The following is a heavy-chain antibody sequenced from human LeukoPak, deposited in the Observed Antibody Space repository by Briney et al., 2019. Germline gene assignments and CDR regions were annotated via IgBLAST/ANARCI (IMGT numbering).Heavy chain of an antibody. CDR2: ISGSGGST. D-gene: IGHD6-13*01. CDR1: GFTFSSYA. Sequence: PGGSLRLSCAASGFTFSSYAMSWVRLAPGKGLEWVSAISGSGGSTYYADSVKGRFTISRDNSKNTLYLQMNSLRAEDTAVYYCATYSSSPHFDYYYMDVWGKGTTVTVSS. CDR3: ATYSSSPHFDYYYMDV. V-gene: IGHV3-23*01. J-gene: IGHJ6*03.